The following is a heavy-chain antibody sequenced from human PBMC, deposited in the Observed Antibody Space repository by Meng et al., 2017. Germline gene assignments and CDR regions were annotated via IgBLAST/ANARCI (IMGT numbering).Heavy chain of an antibody. J-gene: IGHJ4*02. CDR1: GGSFSGYY. V-gene: IGHV4-34*01. D-gene: IGHD2-15*01. CDR3: ARFYCSGGSCRDY. CDR2: INHSGST. Sequence: QLHLHTRGAGLLKPSATLSLTCAVYGGSFSGYYWSWIRQPPGKGLEWIGEINHSGSTNYNPSLKSRVTISVDTSKNQFSLKLISVTAADTAVYYCARFYCSGGSCRDYWGQGTLVTVSS.